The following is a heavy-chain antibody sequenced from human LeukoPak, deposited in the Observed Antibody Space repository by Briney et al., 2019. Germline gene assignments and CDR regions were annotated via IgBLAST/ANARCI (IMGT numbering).Heavy chain of an antibody. Sequence: ASVKVSCKASGYTFTSYGISWVRQATGQGLEWMGWMNPNRGNTGYAQKFQGRGTITRNTSISTAYMALSSLRSEDTAVYYCARGYYDYAWGSYRYYGWFDPWGQGTLVTVSS. D-gene: IGHD3-16*02. CDR2: MNPNRGNT. CDR3: ARGYYDYAWGSYRYYGWFDP. J-gene: IGHJ5*02. CDR1: GYTFTSYG. V-gene: IGHV1-8*03.